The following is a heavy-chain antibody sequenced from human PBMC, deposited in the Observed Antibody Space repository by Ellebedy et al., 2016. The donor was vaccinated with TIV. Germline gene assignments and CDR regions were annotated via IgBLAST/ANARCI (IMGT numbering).Heavy chain of an antibody. Sequence: SETLSLXXTVSGGSIISSSYYWGWIRQTPGKGLEWIGNLFYNGNTYYNPSLKSRVTISVDTSKNQFSLKLSSVTAADTAVYYCARLWGFTSVITTRYFDYWGQGTLVTVSS. D-gene: IGHD3-22*01. CDR1: GGSIISSSYY. V-gene: IGHV4-39*01. CDR2: LFYNGNT. CDR3: ARLWGFTSVITTRYFDY. J-gene: IGHJ4*02.